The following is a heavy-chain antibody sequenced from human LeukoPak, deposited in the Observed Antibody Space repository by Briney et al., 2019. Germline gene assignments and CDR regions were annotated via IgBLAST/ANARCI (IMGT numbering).Heavy chain of an antibody. CDR1: GGTFSSYA. J-gene: IGHJ4*02. CDR3: AVSGSYSDLYYFDY. D-gene: IGHD1-26*01. CDR2: INPNSGGT. V-gene: IGHV1-2*02. Sequence: ASVKISCKASGGTFSSYAISWVRQAPGQGLEWMGWINPNSGGTNYAQKFQGRVTMTRDTSISTAYMELSRLRSDDTAVYYCAVSGSYSDLYYFDYWGQGTLVTVSS.